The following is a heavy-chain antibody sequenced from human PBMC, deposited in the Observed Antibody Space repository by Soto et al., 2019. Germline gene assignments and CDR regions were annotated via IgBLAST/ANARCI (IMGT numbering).Heavy chain of an antibody. CDR1: GFTFSSYW. V-gene: IGHV3-74*01. CDR2: TNEDGSTI. J-gene: IGHJ4*02. D-gene: IGHD3-16*01. Sequence: EVQLVESGGGLVQPGGSLRLSCAASGFTFSSYWMHWVRQAPGKGLVWVSRTNEDGSTINYADSVKGRFTISRDNAKNTLYLEMNSRGAEDTAVYYCTRDVGGRGGYWGQGTLVTVSS. CDR3: TRDVGGRGGY.